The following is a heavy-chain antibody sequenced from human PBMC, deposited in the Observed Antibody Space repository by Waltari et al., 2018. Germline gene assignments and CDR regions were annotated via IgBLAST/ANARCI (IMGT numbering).Heavy chain of an antibody. CDR1: GYSISSGYY. CDR3: TRRYTRRDYSPFDF. J-gene: IGHJ4*02. Sequence: QVQLQESGPGLVRPSEILSLTCGVSGYSISSGYYWGWIRQPPGKGLEWIGSIYRSGTTYYTPSLESRVTMSVDTSKNQFSLKMSPVTAADTAVYYCTRRYTRRDYSPFDFWGQGTLVTVSS. D-gene: IGHD4-4*01. V-gene: IGHV4-38-2*01. CDR2: IYRSGTT.